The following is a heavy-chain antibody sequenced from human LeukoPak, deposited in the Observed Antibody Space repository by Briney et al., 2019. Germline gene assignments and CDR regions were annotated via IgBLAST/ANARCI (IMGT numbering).Heavy chain of an antibody. D-gene: IGHD3-10*01. V-gene: IGHV4-34*01. CDR2: INHSGST. J-gene: IGHJ6*03. CDR3: ARIPTYGSGIYYYYSYYMDV. Sequence: SETLSLTCAVYGGSFSDYYWSWIRQPPGKGLEWIGEINHSGSTNYNPSLKSRVTISVDTSKNLFSLKLSSVTAADTAVYYCARIPTYGSGIYYYYSYYMDVWGKGTTVTVSS. CDR1: GGSFSDYY.